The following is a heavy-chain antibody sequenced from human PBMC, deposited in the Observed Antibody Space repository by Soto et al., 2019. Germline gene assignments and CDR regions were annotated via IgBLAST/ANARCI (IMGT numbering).Heavy chain of an antibody. CDR1: GDSITSSYW. V-gene: IGHV4-4*02. J-gene: IGHJ4*02. CDR2: IHHSGVT. D-gene: IGHD6-13*01. CDR3: SRPEPLTAAGPY. Sequence: PSETLSLTCAVSGDSITSSYWSWLRQPPGKGLEWIADIHHSGVTNYNPSLRSRVIISLDRSRNQFSLQLNSLSAADTAVYYCSRPEPLTAAGPYWGQGTLVTVS.